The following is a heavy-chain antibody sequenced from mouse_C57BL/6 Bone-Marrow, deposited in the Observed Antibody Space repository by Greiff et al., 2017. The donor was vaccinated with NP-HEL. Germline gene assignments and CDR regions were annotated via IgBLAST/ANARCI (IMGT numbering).Heavy chain of an antibody. CDR3: ARDYYGSSWRWFAY. D-gene: IGHD1-1*01. Sequence: VQLQQSGAELARPGASVKLSCKASGYTFTSYGISWVKQRTGQGLEWIGEIYPRSGNTYYTEKFKGKATLTADKSSSTAYMELRSLTSEDSAVYFCARDYYGSSWRWFAYWGQGTLVTVSA. CDR2: IYPRSGNT. J-gene: IGHJ3*01. CDR1: GYTFTSYG. V-gene: IGHV1-81*01.